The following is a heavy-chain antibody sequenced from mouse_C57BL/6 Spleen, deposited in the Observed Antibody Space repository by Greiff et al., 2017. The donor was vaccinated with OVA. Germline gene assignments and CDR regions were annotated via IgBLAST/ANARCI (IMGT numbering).Heavy chain of an antibody. CDR3: AREDLSLYAMDY. CDR2: ISYDGSN. V-gene: IGHV3-6*01. J-gene: IGHJ4*01. Sequence: DVHLVESGPGLVKPSQSLSLTCSVTGYSITSGYYWNWIRQFPGNKLEWMGYISYDGSNNYNPSLKNRISITRDTSKNQFFLKLNSVTTEDTATYYCAREDLSLYAMDYWGQGTSVTVSS. CDR1: GYSITSGYY.